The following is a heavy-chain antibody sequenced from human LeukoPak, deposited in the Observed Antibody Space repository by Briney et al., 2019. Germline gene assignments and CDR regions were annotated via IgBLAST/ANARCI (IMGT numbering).Heavy chain of an antibody. J-gene: IGHJ4*02. D-gene: IGHD5-12*01. CDR1: GYTFIDYA. Sequence: GASVKVSCKASGYTFIDYALNWVRQAPGQGLEWMGWINTDTGNPTYAQGFTGRFVFSLDTSVSTAYLQINSLKTEDTAVYYCAREYYSGYDWWGQGTLVTVSS. CDR2: INTDTGNP. V-gene: IGHV7-4-1*02. CDR3: AREYYSGYDW.